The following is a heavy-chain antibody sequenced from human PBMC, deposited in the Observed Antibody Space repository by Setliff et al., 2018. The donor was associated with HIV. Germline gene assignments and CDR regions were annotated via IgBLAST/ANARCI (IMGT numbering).Heavy chain of an antibody. Sequence: GESLKISCKGSGYSFTNYWIGWVRQMPGKGLEWMGIISPDDSDTRYSPSFQGQVTISADKSISTAYLQWSSLKASDTAMYYCASGRKKNYDLLSGYYRILGVDFDYWGQGTLVTVSS. J-gene: IGHJ4*02. CDR3: ASGRKKNYDLLSGYYRILGVDFDY. CDR2: ISPDDSDT. V-gene: IGHV5-51*01. CDR1: GYSFTNYW. D-gene: IGHD3-3*01.